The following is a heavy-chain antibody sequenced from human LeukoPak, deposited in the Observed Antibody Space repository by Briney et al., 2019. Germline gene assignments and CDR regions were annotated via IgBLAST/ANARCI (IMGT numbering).Heavy chain of an antibody. V-gene: IGHV4-59*01. Sequence: SETLSLTCTVSGGSISSYYWSWIRQPPGKGLEWIGYIYYSGSTNYNPSLKSRVTISVDKSKNQFSLKLTSVTAADTAVYYCARKTTMAEGYYFDYWGQGTLVTVSS. J-gene: IGHJ4*02. CDR1: GGSISSYY. D-gene: IGHD5-18*01. CDR2: IYYSGST. CDR3: ARKTTMAEGYYFDY.